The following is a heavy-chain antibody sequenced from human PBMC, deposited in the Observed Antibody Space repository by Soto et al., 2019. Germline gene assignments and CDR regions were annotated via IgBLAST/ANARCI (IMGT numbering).Heavy chain of an antibody. CDR2: ISYDGSNK. CDR3: AKRVYSSSWYMAFDI. CDR1: GFTFSNYG. J-gene: IGHJ3*02. V-gene: IGHV3-30*18. D-gene: IGHD6-13*01. Sequence: QVQLVESGGGVVQPGRSLRLSCAASGFTFSNYGMHWVRQAPGKGLEWVAVISYDGSNKYYADSVKGRFTISRDNSKNPLYLQMNSLRDEDTAVYYCAKRVYSSSWYMAFDIWGQGTMVTVSS.